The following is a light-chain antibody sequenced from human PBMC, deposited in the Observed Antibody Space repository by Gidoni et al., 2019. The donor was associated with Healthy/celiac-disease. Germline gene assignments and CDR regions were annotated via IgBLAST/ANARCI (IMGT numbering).Light chain of an antibody. CDR1: QSVSSY. Sequence: EIVLTQSPATLSLSPGERATLSCRASQSVSSYLAWYQQTPGQAPRLLIYDASNRATGIPARCSGSGSGTDFTLTSSSLEPEDFEVDYCQQRSNWPPLTFGGGTKVEIK. J-gene: IGKJ4*01. CDR2: DAS. CDR3: QQRSNWPPLT. V-gene: IGKV3-11*01.